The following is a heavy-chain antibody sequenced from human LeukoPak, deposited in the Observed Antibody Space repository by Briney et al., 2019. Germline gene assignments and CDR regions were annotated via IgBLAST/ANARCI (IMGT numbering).Heavy chain of an antibody. D-gene: IGHD3-22*01. CDR3: ARDRYDSSGYTFDY. J-gene: IGHJ4*02. Sequence: NTSQTLSLTCAVSGGSISSGGYSWSWIRQPPGKGLEWIGYIYHSGSTYYNPSLKSRVTISVDTSKNQFSLKLSSVTAADTAVYYCARDRYDSSGYTFDYWGQGTLVTVSS. CDR1: GGSISSGGYS. V-gene: IGHV4-30-2*05. CDR2: IYHSGST.